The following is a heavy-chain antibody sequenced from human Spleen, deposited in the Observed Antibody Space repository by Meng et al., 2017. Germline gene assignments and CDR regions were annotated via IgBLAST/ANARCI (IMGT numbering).Heavy chain of an antibody. J-gene: IGHJ4*02. D-gene: IGHD6-13*01. CDR3: VRDENISAAGKLFGDY. CDR1: GSPFTAYY. CDR2: IIPNSGDT. V-gene: IGHV1-2*06. Sequence: QVPLVQSGAEVKKPGASVKVSCKPSGSPFTAYYIHWVRQAPGQGLEWMGHIIPNSGDTLYAPKFQGRVSMTADTSIGTAYVELSGLRSDDTAIYYCVRDENISAAGKLFGDYWGQGTLVTVSS.